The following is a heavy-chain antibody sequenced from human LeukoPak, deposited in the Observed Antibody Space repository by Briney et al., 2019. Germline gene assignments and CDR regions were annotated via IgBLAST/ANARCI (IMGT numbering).Heavy chain of an antibody. Sequence: PSETLSLTCAVYGGSFSGYYWSWIRQPPGKGLEWIGEINHSGSTNYNPSLKSRVTISVDTSKNQFSLKLSSVTAADTAVYYCAREPKCSSGWQPFDYWGQGTLVTVSS. CDR1: GGSFSGYY. V-gene: IGHV4-34*01. J-gene: IGHJ4*02. D-gene: IGHD6-19*01. CDR2: INHSGST. CDR3: AREPKCSSGWQPFDY.